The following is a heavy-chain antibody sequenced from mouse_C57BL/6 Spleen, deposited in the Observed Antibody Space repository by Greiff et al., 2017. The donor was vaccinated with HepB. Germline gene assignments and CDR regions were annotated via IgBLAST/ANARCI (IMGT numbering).Heavy chain of an antibody. J-gene: IGHJ1*03. Sequence: EVQLVESGGGLVQPKGSLKLSCAASGFTFNTYAMHWVRQAPGKGLEWVARIRSKSSNYATYYADSVKDRFTISRDDSQSMLYLQMNNLKTEDTAMYYCVRDPLYYYGSSYGYFDVWGTGTTVTVSS. V-gene: IGHV10-3*01. CDR2: IRSKSSNYAT. CDR1: GFTFNTYA. D-gene: IGHD1-1*01. CDR3: VRDPLYYYGSSYGYFDV.